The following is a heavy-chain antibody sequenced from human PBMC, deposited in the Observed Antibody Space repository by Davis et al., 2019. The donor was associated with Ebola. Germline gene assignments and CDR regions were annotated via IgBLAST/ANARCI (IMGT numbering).Heavy chain of an antibody. Sequence: SVKVSCKASGGTFSIYTINWVRQAPGQGLEWMGGIIPIFCTSNYAQKFQGRVTITADESTSTAYMELSSLRSEDTAVYYCAREPGDTVEIRFDPWGQGTLVTVSS. V-gene: IGHV1-69*13. CDR3: AREPGDTVEIRFDP. CDR1: GGTFSIYT. D-gene: IGHD1-14*01. CDR2: IIPIFCTS. J-gene: IGHJ5*02.